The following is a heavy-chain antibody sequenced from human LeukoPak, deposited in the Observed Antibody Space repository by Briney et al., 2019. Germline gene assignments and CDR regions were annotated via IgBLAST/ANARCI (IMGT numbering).Heavy chain of an antibody. V-gene: IGHV1-8*01. J-gene: IGHJ4*02. Sequence: ASVKVSCKASGYTFTSYDINWVRQATGQGLEWMGWVNPNSGNTGYAQKFQGRVTMTRDTSISTAYMELSRLRSDDTAVYYCARDQDLVGVFDYWGQGTLVTVSS. D-gene: IGHD1-26*01. CDR2: VNPNSGNT. CDR3: ARDQDLVGVFDY. CDR1: GYTFTSYD.